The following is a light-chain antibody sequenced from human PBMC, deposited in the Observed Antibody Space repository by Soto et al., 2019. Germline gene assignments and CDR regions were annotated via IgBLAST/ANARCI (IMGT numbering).Light chain of an antibody. CDR2: GAS. CDR3: QQYGSSQWT. Sequence: EIVMTQSPATLSVSPGERATLPCRASQSVSSNLAWYQQKPGQAPRLLIYGASSRATGIPDRFSGSGSGTDFTLTISRLEPEDFAVYYCQQYGSSQWTFGQGTKVDIK. CDR1: QSVSSN. V-gene: IGKV3-20*01. J-gene: IGKJ1*01.